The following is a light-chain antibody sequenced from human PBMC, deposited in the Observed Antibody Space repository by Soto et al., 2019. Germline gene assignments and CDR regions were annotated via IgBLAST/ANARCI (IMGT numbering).Light chain of an antibody. CDR1: ESVTTS. V-gene: IGKV3-15*01. J-gene: IGKJ1*01. Sequence: EIVMTQSPSTLSVSPGEGASLSCRASESVTTSLVWYQQRPGQAPRLLIYGASTRATGIPARFSGNGSGTEFTLTISSLQSEDFAVYYCQSGGTFGQGTKVDI. CDR3: QSGGT. CDR2: GAS.